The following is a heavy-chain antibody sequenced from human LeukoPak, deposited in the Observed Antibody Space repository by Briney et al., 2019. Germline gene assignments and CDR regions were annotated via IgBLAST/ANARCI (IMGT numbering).Heavy chain of an antibody. J-gene: IGHJ4*02. CDR3: TRTWNFDY. CDR1: GFTFSSYW. Sequence: PGGSLRLSCAASGFTFSSYWMHWVRQAPGKGLVWVSRINSDGSNTGYADSVKGRFTVSRDNAKNTLYLRMNSLRAEDTAVYYCTRTWNFDYWGQGTLVTVSS. D-gene: IGHD1-1*01. V-gene: IGHV3-74*01. CDR2: INSDGSNT.